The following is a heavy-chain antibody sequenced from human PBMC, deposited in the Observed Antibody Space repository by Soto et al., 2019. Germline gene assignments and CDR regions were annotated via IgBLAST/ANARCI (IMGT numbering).Heavy chain of an antibody. CDR2: ISSSSSYI. CDR1: GFTFSSYS. D-gene: IGHD2-2*01. J-gene: IGHJ4*02. V-gene: IGHV3-21*01. Sequence: GGSLRLSCAASGFTFSSYSMNWVRQAPGKGLEWVSSISSSSSYIYYADSVKGRFTISRDNAKNSLYLQMNSLRAEDTAVYYCARDPCSSTSCPGRFDYWGQGTLVTVSS. CDR3: ARDPCSSTSCPGRFDY.